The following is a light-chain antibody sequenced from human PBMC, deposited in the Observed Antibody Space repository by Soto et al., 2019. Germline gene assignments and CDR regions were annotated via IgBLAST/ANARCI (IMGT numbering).Light chain of an antibody. CDR3: QQYGSSPGFT. V-gene: IGKV3-20*01. J-gene: IGKJ2*01. Sequence: EIVLTQSPGTLSLSPGERATLSCRASQSVGSTYLAWYQQKPGKSTRLLIYGASSRATGVPDRFSGSGSGTDFTLTISRLEPEDFAVYYCQQYGSSPGFTFGQGNKLEIK. CDR2: GAS. CDR1: QSVGSTY.